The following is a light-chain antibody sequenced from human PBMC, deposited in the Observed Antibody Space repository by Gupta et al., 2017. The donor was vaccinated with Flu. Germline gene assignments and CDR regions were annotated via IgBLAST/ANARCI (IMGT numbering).Light chain of an antibody. V-gene: IGKV1-33*01. CDR3: QQYDNLPLT. J-gene: IGKJ4*01. CDR1: QDIRNR. CDR2: DAS. Sequence: PSSLSASVGDRVTITCQASQDIRNRLNWYQQKPGKAPKLLICDASNLETGVPSRFSGSGSGTDFTFTISSLQPEDIATYYCQQYDNLPLTFGGGTKVEIK.